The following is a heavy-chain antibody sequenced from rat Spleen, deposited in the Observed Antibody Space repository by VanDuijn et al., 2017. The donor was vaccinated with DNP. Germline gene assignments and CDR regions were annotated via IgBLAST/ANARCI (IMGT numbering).Heavy chain of an antibody. D-gene: IGHD1-7*01. Sequence: EVQLQESGSGLVKPSQSLPLTCSVTGYSITSNYWGWIRKFPGNKMEYIGHISYSGSSNYNPSLKSRISITRDTSKNHFFLHLNSVTTEDTATYYCARWTRYFDYWGQGVMVTVSS. CDR1: GYSITSNY. CDR2: ISYSGSS. V-gene: IGHV3-1*01. J-gene: IGHJ2*01. CDR3: ARWTRYFDY.